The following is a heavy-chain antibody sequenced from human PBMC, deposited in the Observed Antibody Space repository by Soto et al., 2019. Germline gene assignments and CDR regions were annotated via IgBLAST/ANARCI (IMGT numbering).Heavy chain of an antibody. CDR1: GTSISSYY. V-gene: IGHV4-59*01. J-gene: IGHJ4*02. Sequence: VQLQESGPGLVKPSETLSLTCTVSGTSISSYYWSWIRQPQGKGLEWIANIHYSGTTNYNPSPASRVTLSVDTSKNQFSLKMTSVTAADRAMYFCARYNSYAIDYWGRGTLVTVSS. D-gene: IGHD2-8*01. CDR3: ARYNSYAIDY. CDR2: IHYSGTT.